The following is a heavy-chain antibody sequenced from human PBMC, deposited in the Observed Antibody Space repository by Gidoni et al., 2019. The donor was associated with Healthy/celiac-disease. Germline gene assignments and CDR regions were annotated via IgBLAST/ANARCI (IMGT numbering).Heavy chain of an antibody. V-gene: IGHV3-21*01. CDR1: GFTFSSYS. Sequence: EVQLVESGGGLVKPGGSLRLSCAASGFTFSSYSMNWVRQAPGKGLEWVSSISSSSSYIYYADSVKGRFTISRDNAKNSLYLQMNSLRAEDTAVYYCAREPEIGVLWFGELFHSRSVMDVWGQGTTVTVSS. CDR3: AREPEIGVLWFGELFHSRSVMDV. CDR2: ISSSSSYI. J-gene: IGHJ6*02. D-gene: IGHD3-10*01.